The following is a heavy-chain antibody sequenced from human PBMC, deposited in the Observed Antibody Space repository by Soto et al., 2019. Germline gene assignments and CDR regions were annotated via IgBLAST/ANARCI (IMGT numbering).Heavy chain of an antibody. CDR3: ATGATNCGVDCYSDPDYFDY. CDR1: GYTFTNYA. Sequence: QVQLVQSGAEVKKPGASVKVSCGASGYTFTNYAIHWVRQAPGQRLEWMGWINAGNGHTKFSQTFQGRVTITRDTSASTAYMELSSLRSEDTAVYYCATGATNCGVDCYSDPDYFDYCVEGTLVTVSS. J-gene: IGHJ4*02. CDR2: INAGNGHT. D-gene: IGHD2-21*02. V-gene: IGHV1-3*01.